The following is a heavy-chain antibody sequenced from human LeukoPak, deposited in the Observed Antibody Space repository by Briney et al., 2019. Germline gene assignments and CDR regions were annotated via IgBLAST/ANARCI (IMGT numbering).Heavy chain of an antibody. Sequence: SETLSLTCTVSGVSTSTFYWSWFRQPAGKGLEWIGRVYKDGRTDYNPSLKSRVTMSVDPSRNQLSLSLTSLAAADTAVYFCARDLTARGSRDNRFDPWGQGTLVTVSS. CDR3: ARDLTARGSRDNRFDP. D-gene: IGHD2-21*02. CDR2: VYKDGRT. CDR1: GVSTSTFY. J-gene: IGHJ5*02. V-gene: IGHV4-4*07.